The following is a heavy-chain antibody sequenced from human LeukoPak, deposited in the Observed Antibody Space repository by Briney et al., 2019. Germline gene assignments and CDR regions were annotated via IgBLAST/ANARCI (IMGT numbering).Heavy chain of an antibody. V-gene: IGHV1-46*01. J-gene: IGHJ6*02. CDR2: INPSGGST. Sequence: ASVKVSCKASGYTVTSYYMHWVRQAPGQGLEWMGIINPSGGSTSYAQEFQGRVTMTRDTSTSTVYMELSSLRSEDTAVYYCARDYWVTTVYYYYGMDVWGQGTTVTVSS. CDR3: ARDYWVTTVYYYYGMDV. CDR1: GYTVTSYY. D-gene: IGHD4-17*01.